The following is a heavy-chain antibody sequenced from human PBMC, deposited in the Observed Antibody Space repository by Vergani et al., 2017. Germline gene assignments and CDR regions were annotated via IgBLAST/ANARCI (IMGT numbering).Heavy chain of an antibody. CDR3: ARSRGSGGFFPSSYFHGMDV. Sequence: QVQLQESGPGLVKPSETLTLTCDVSDSSIMTNPYWGWFRQSPGKGLEWIGFIHHSGDTHYNSSLKSRVSISIVSSSKFSLSLTSVTAADTAIYYYARSRGSGGFFPSSYFHGMDVWGHGTTVTVSS. CDR1: DSSIMTNPY. D-gene: IGHD3-10*01. J-gene: IGHJ6*02. CDR2: IHHSGDT. V-gene: IGHV4-38-2*01.